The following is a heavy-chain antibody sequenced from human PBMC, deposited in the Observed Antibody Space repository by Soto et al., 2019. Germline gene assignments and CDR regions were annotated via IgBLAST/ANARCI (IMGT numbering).Heavy chain of an antibody. V-gene: IGHV4-59*01. CDR2: IYSSGTT. CDR3: ECQVSTIFGVVRDYYYYYGMDV. CDR1: DGSISNNY. D-gene: IGHD3-3*01. J-gene: IGHJ6*02. Sequence: SKTLSLTCTVSDGSISNNYWNWIGQSPGKGLEWIGYIYSSGTTHYNPSLQNRVTLSIDTSKTQVSLKVNSVTAADTAVYYSECQVSTIFGVVRDYYYYYGMDVWGQGTPVTVSS.